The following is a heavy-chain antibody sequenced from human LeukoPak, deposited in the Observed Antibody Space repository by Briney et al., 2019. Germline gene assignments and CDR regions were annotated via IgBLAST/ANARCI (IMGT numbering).Heavy chain of an antibody. CDR3: ARGTQQADFDY. CDR2: IIPIFGTA. D-gene: IGHD6-13*01. V-gene: IGHV1-69*01. CDR1: GGTVSRYP. J-gene: IGHJ4*02. Sequence: ASVKVSCKASGGTVSRYPISWVRQAPGQGLEWMGGIIPIFGTANFAQKFQGRVTITADESTNTAYMELSSLRSEDTAVYYCARGTQQADFDYWGQGTLVTVSS.